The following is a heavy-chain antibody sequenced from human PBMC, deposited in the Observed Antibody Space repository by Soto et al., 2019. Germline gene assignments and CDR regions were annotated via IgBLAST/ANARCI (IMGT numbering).Heavy chain of an antibody. CDR3: ARAYSSASWRRYYYYYYGMDV. D-gene: IGHD6-6*01. Sequence: QVQVVQSGAEVKKPGSSVKVSCKASGDTFYNYAISWVRQAPGRGLEWMGGLIPIFGTANYAHKFQGRVTITADESASTAYMELSSMRSEDTAVYYCARAYSSASWRRYYYYYYGMDVWGQGTTVTVSS. CDR1: GDTFYNYA. J-gene: IGHJ6*02. CDR2: LIPIFGTA. V-gene: IGHV1-69*01.